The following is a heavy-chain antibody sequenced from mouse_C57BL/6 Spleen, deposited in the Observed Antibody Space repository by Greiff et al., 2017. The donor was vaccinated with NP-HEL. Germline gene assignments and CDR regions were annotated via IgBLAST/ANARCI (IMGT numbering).Heavy chain of an antibody. V-gene: IGHV2-3*01. CDR2: IWGDGST. CDR3: DNTYYSNYAWLAY. J-gene: IGHJ3*01. CDR1: GFSLTSYG. Sequence: VQVVESGPGLVAPSQSLSITCTVSGFSLTSYGVSWVRQPPGKGLEWLGVIWGDGSTNYHSALISRLSISKDNSKSQVFLKLNSLHTDDTDTYDCDNTYYSNYAWLAYWGQGTLVTVAA. D-gene: IGHD2-5*01.